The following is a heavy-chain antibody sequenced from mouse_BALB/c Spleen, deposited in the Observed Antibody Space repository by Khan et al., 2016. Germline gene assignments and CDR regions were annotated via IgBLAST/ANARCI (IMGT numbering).Heavy chain of an antibody. D-gene: IGHD1-1*01. J-gene: IGHJ4*01. V-gene: IGHV3-2*02. Sequence: QLEESGPGLVKPSQSLSLTCTVTGYSITSDYAWNWIRQFPGNKLEWMGYISFSGSTSYNPSLKSRFSITRDTAKNQFFLQLNSVTTEDTATYYCARGGSSYEGAMDYWGQGTSVTVSS. CDR2: ISFSGST. CDR3: ARGGSSYEGAMDY. CDR1: GYSITSDYA.